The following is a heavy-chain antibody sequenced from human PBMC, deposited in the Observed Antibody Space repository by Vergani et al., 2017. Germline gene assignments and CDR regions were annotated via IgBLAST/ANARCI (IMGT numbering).Heavy chain of an antibody. D-gene: IGHD3-22*01. Sequence: EVQLVESGGGLVQPGGSLRLSCAASGFTFSSYGMNWVRQAPGKGLEWVSYISSSRSTIYYVDSVKGRFTISRYNAKNSLYLQMNSLRAEDTAVYYCAGAAYCYDSSVYYPGIDYWGQGTLVTVSS. V-gene: IGHV3-48*01. CDR3: AGAAYCYDSSVYYPGIDY. J-gene: IGHJ4*02. CDR2: ISSSRSTI. CDR1: GFTFSSYG.